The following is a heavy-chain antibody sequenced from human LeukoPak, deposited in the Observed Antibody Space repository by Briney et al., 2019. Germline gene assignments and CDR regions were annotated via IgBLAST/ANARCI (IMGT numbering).Heavy chain of an antibody. Sequence: SETLSLTCTVSAGPITSYYWTWIRQPAGKGLEWVGRIDVTGKTSYNPTLKSRVTMSLDTSKNQFPVNLNSVTAADTAVYYCARQNYRQFDYWGQGTLVTVSS. J-gene: IGHJ4*02. CDR1: AGPITSYY. CDR3: ARQNYRQFDY. CDR2: IDVTGKT. D-gene: IGHD1-7*01. V-gene: IGHV4-4*07.